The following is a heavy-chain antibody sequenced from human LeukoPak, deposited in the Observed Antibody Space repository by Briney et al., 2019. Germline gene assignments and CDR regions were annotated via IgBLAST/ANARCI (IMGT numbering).Heavy chain of an antibody. D-gene: IGHD2-15*01. CDR2: IGGSGGAI. CDR3: AKVDWRSDCSAGSCPN. CDR1: GFTFSNHF. V-gene: IGHV3-23*01. Sequence: PGGSLRLSCAVSGFTFSNHFFNWVRQAPGKGLEWVSGIGGSGGAIYYADSVKGRFTISRDNSRNTLYLQINSLRAEDTAVYYCAKVDWRSDCSAGSCPNWGQGTLVTVSS. J-gene: IGHJ4*02.